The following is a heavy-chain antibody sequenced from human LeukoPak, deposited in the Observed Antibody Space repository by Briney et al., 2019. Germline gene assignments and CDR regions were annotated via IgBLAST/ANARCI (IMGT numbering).Heavy chain of an antibody. CDR3: ARASGSYWWFDS. D-gene: IGHD1-26*01. J-gene: IGHJ5*01. V-gene: IGHV1-2*02. Sequence: EASVKVSCKASGYTFTSYYMHRVRQAPGQGLEWMGCVNPNSGDTNYAQKFQGSVTMTRDTSISTVYMELSRLRSDDTAVYYCARASGSYWWFDSWGQGTLVTVSS. CDR1: GYTFTSYY. CDR2: VNPNSGDT.